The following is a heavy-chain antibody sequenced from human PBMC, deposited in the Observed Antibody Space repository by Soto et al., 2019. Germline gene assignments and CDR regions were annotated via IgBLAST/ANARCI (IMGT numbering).Heavy chain of an antibody. CDR2: IYYSGST. V-gene: IGHV4-59*08. J-gene: IGHJ3*02. CDR1: GGSISRYY. CDR3: ARGRGDDFWSGYHFGLDPRDDAFDI. Sequence: SETLSLTCTVSGGSISRYYWSWIRQPPGKGLEWIGYIYYSGSTNYNPSLKSRVTISVDTSKNQFSLKLSSVTAADTAVYYCARGRGDDFWSGYHFGLDPRDDAFDIWGQGTMVTVSS. D-gene: IGHD3-3*01.